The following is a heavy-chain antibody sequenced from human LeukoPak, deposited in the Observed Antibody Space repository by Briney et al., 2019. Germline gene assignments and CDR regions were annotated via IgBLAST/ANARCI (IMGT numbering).Heavy chain of an antibody. J-gene: IGHJ5*02. CDR1: GHTFTSYW. CDR2: IYPGDSDT. V-gene: IGHV5-51*01. Sequence: GESLKISCKGSGHTFTSYWIGWVRQMPGKGLEWMGIIYPGDSDTRYSPSSQGQVTMSADKSISTAYLQWSSLKASDTAMYYCARHKGVITIFGGKFDPWGQGTLVTVSS. CDR3: ARHKGVITIFGGKFDP. D-gene: IGHD3-3*01.